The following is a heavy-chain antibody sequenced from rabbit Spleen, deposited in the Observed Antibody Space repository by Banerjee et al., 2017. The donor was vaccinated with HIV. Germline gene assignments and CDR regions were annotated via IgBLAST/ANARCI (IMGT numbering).Heavy chain of an antibody. CDR1: GFSFSGYW. V-gene: IGHV1S40*01. CDR2: IYTGSGGT. CDR3: ARDLDGVIGWNFGW. D-gene: IGHD4-1*01. Sequence: QSLEESGGDLVKPGTSLTLTCTASGFSFSGYWMSWVRQAPGKGLEWIGCIYTGSGGTYYTSWAKGRFTISKTSSTTVTLQMTSLTAADTATYFCARDLDGVIGWNFGWWGQGTLVTVS. J-gene: IGHJ3*01.